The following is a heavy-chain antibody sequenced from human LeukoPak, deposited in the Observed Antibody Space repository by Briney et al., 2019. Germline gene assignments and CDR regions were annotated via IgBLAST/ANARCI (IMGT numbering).Heavy chain of an antibody. D-gene: IGHD3-10*01. CDR1: GFTFSDYY. J-gene: IGHJ4*02. CDR2: ISSGSTYT. V-gene: IGHV3-11*05. CDR3: AKDNWPGELKRDY. Sequence: PGGSLRLSCAASGFTFSDYYMSWIRQAPGKGLEWVSYISSGSTYTNYADSVKGRFTISRDNSKNTLYLQMNSLRAEDTAVYYCAKDNWPGELKRDYWGQGTLVTVSS.